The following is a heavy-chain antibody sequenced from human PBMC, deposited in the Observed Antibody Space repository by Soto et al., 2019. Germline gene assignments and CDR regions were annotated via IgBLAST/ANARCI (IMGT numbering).Heavy chain of an antibody. V-gene: IGHV4-34*01. CDR1: GGYFNDNY. CDR2: ISRSGTT. J-gene: IGHJ5*02. CDR3: ATSLWFGTQVEL. D-gene: IGHD3-10*01. Sequence: QVQLQQWGAGLLKPSETLSLSCAVYGGYFNDNYYTWFRQPPGKGLEWIGEISRSGTTKYIPSLKSRASISFDTSKTQVALKVTSVTAADKAVYYCATSLWFGTQVELWGQGALVTGSS.